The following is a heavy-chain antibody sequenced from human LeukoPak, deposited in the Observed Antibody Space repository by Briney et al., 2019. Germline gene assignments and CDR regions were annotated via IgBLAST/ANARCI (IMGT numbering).Heavy chain of an antibody. CDR1: GFTVSSNY. Sequence: GGSLRLSCSASGFTVSSNYMSWVRQAPGKGLEWVSVIYSGGGAYYADSVKGRFTISRDNSRNTLYLQMNSVRAEDTAVYYCARSPLPYYYDSSGPFDYWGQGTLVTVSS. D-gene: IGHD3-22*01. V-gene: IGHV3-66*01. CDR2: IYSGGGA. CDR3: ARSPLPYYYDSSGPFDY. J-gene: IGHJ4*02.